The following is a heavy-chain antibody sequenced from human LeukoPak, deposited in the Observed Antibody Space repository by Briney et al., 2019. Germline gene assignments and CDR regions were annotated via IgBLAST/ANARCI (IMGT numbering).Heavy chain of an antibody. D-gene: IGHD6-19*01. J-gene: IGHJ6*03. V-gene: IGHV4-30-4*08. CDR2: IYYSGST. CDR3: ASRYSSGWYPYYYYYYHMDV. Sequence: SQTLSLTCTVSGGSISSGDYYWSWIRQPPGKCLEWIGYIYYSGSTYYNPSLKSRVTISVDTSKNQFSLKLSSVTAADTAVYYCASRYSSGWYPYYYYYYHMDVWGKGTTVTVSS. CDR1: GGSISSGDYY.